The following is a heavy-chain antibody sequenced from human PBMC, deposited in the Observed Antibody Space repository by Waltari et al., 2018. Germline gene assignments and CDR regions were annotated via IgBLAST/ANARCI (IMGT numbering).Heavy chain of an antibody. CDR1: GGSISSYY. CDR2: IYYSGST. D-gene: IGHD3-3*01. J-gene: IGHJ4*02. Sequence: QVQLQESGPGLVKPSETLSLTCTVSGGSISSYYWSWIRQHPGKGLEWIGYIYYSGSTNYNPSLKSRVTISVDTSKNQFSLKLSSVTAADTAVYYCASHVYDFWSGYYIGYWGQGTLVTVSS. V-gene: IGHV4-59*01. CDR3: ASHVYDFWSGYYIGY.